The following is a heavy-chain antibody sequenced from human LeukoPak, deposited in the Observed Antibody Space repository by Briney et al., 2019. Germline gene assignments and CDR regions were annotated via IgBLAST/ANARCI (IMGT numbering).Heavy chain of an antibody. D-gene: IGHD6-13*01. CDR2: ISRTGSHT. J-gene: IGHJ4*02. CDR1: GFTFTDYY. Sequence: PGGSLRLSCAASGFTFTDYYMSWIRQAPGKGLEWLSYISRTGSHTPYADSVKGRFTVSRDNAKNSLSLELNSLRVDDTAIYYCARVGSTAEAGTPDYWGQGTLVTVSS. CDR3: ARVGSTAEAGTPDY. V-gene: IGHV3-11*06.